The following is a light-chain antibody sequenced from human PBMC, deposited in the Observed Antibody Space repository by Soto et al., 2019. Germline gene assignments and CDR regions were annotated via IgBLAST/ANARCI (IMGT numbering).Light chain of an antibody. CDR1: RSVSSRY. J-gene: IGKJ2*01. CDR2: GAS. CDR3: HQYGYSPPT. V-gene: IGKV3-20*01. Sequence: EIVLTQSPGTLSLSPGEGATLSCRASRSVSSRYLAWYQQKPGQAPRLLIYGASSRATGIPDRFSGSGSGTDFTLTISRLEPEDFAVYHCHQYGYSPPTFGQGTKLEIK.